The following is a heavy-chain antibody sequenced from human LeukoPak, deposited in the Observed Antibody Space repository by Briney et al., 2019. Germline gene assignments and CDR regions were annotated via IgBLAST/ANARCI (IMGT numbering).Heavy chain of an antibody. CDR3: ARHSELTDFDY. V-gene: IGHV1-69*05. CDR2: IIPIFGTA. CDR1: GGTFSSYA. J-gene: IGHJ4*02. D-gene: IGHD1-14*01. Sequence: ASAKVSCKASGGTFSSYAISWVRQAPGQGLEWMGGIIPIFGTANYAQKFQGRVTITRNTSISTAYMELSSLRSEDTAVYYCARHSELTDFDYWGQGTLVTVSS.